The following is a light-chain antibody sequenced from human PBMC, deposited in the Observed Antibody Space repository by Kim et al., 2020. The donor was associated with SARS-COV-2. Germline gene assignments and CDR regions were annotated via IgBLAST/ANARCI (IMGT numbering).Light chain of an antibody. CDR2: YAS. CDR3: QQRSNWPPWT. V-gene: IGKV3-11*01. J-gene: IGKJ1*01. CDR1: QSVRNH. Sequence: SPGDRATFSCRVRQSVRNHIAWYQQNTGQAPRLLIYYASNRATGIPAKFSCGGSGTNFTLPIRSLDPEDFAVYYCQQRSNWPPWTFGQGTKVDIK.